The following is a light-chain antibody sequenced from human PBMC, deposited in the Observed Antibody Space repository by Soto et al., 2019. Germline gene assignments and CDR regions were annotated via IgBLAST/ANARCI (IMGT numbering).Light chain of an antibody. J-gene: IGLJ1*01. CDR2: DVS. Sequence: QSVLTQPRAVSWSPGQSVTISCTGTSSDVGGYNYVSWYQQHPGKAPKLMIYDVSKRPSGVPDRFSGSKSGNTASLTISGLQAEDEADYYCCSYAGSYTYSFGTGTKVTVL. CDR1: SSDVGGYNY. CDR3: CSYAGSYTYS. V-gene: IGLV2-11*01.